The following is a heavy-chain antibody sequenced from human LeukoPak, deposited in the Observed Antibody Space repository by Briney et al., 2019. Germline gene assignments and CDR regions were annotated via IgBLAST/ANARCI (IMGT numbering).Heavy chain of an antibody. CDR3: ASSVAGFRYYYYYMDV. V-gene: IGHV4-59*11. J-gene: IGHJ6*03. CDR1: GGSISSHY. CDR2: IHYSGST. D-gene: IGHD3-10*01. Sequence: SETLSLTCTVSGGSISSHYWSWIRQPPGKGLEWIGYIHYSGSTNYNPSLKSRVTISVDTSKNQFSLKLSSVTAADTAVYYCASSVAGFRYYYYYMDVWGKGTTVTVSS.